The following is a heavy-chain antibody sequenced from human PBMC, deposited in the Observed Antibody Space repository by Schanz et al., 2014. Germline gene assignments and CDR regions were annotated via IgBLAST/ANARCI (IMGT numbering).Heavy chain of an antibody. CDR3: VRVPSRDVSFDL. V-gene: IGHV1-18*01. CDR2: ISAYNGNT. Sequence: QVQLVQSGAEVKKPGASVKVSCKASGYTFTSYGINWVRQAPGQGLEWMGWISAYNGNTTYSQKVRDRVIFTTDTSANTAYMELRSLRSDDTAHYYCVRVPSRDVSFDLWGRGTLXTVSS. CDR1: GYTFTSYG. D-gene: IGHD3-16*01. J-gene: IGHJ2*01.